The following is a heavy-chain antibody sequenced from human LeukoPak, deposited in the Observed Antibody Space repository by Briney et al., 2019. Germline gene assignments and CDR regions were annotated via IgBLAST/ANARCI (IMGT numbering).Heavy chain of an antibody. CDR3: ARERAPGIIPSSRGGFDT. J-gene: IGHJ4*02. CDR2: LYHTGST. D-gene: IGHD1-14*01. CDR1: GGSISTNNW. Sequence: PSETLSLTCAVSGGSISTNNWWSWVRQPPGKGLEWIGELYHTGSTNYNPSLKSRVTISVDKSENEFSLKLTSVTAADTAVYYCARERAPGIIPSSRGGFDTWGQGTLVTVSS. V-gene: IGHV4-4*02.